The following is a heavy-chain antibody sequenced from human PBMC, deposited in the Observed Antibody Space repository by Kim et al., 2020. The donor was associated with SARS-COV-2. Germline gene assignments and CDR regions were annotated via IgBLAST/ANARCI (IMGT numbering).Heavy chain of an antibody. CDR3: ARERQSSSSWYGFFDY. D-gene: IGHD6-13*01. J-gene: IGHJ4*02. Sequence: SVKGRFTIARDNSKNTLYLQMNSLRAEDTAVYYCARERQSSSSWYGFFDYWGQGTLVTVSS. V-gene: IGHV3-30*07.